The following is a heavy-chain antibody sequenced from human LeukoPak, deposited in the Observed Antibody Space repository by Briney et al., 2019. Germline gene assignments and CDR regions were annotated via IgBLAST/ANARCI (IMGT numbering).Heavy chain of an antibody. J-gene: IGHJ4*02. CDR1: GGTFSSYA. CDR2: IIPIFGTA. CDR3: ARGAPRLIGLPDY. Sequence: ASVKVSRKASGGTFSSYAISWVRQAPGQGLEWMGGIIPIFGTANYAQKFQGRVTITTDESTSTAYMELSSLRSEDTAVYYCARGAPRLIGLPDYWGQGTLVTVSS. D-gene: IGHD5-18*01. V-gene: IGHV1-69*05.